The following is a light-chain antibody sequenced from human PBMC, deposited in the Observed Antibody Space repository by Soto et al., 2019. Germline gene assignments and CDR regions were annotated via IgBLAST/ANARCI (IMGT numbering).Light chain of an antibody. V-gene: IGKV1D-13*01. Sequence: AIQLTQSPSSLSASVGDRVTITCRASQVIGRALAWYQQKSGNAPKLLIYDASSLESGVSSRFSGSGSGTDFTLTISSLQPEDFATYYCQQFNDYPLTFGGGTRVEIK. CDR2: DAS. CDR1: QVIGRA. J-gene: IGKJ4*01. CDR3: QQFNDYPLT.